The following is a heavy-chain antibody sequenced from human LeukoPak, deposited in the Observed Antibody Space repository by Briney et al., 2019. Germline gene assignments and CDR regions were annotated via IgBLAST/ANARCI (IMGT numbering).Heavy chain of an antibody. V-gene: IGHV3-23*01. Sequence: GGSLRLSCAASGFTFSSYAMNWVRQAPGKGLEWVSLIGGSGDITYYADSVKGRFTISRDNSKNTLYLQMNSLRAGDTAVYYCAKIRYGGDSGLDYWGQGTLVTVSS. J-gene: IGHJ4*02. D-gene: IGHD2-21*01. CDR2: IGGSGDIT. CDR3: AKIRYGGDSGLDY. CDR1: GFTFSSYA.